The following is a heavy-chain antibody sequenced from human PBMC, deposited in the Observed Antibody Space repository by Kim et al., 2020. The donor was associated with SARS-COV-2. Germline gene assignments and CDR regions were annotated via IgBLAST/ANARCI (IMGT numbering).Heavy chain of an antibody. CDR2: INHSGST. Sequence: SETLSLTCAVYGGSFSGYYWSWIRQPPGKGLEWIGEINHSGSTNYNPSLKSRVTISVDTSKNQFSLKLSSVTAADTAVYYCARGPKEWLVRRWFDPWGQGTLVTVSS. CDR3: ARGPKEWLVRRWFDP. V-gene: IGHV4-34*01. J-gene: IGHJ5*02. CDR1: GGSFSGYY. D-gene: IGHD6-19*01.